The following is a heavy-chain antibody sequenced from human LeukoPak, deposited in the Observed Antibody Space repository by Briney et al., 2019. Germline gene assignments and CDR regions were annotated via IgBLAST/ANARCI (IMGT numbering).Heavy chain of an antibody. Sequence: ASVKVSCKASGYTFTGYYMYWVRQAPGQGLEWMGRINPNSGGTNYAQKFQGRVTMTRDTSISTAYMELSRLRSDDTAVYYCARTVAGDNDAFDIWGQGTMVTVSS. CDR1: GYTFTGYY. D-gene: IGHD6-19*01. CDR3: ARTVAGDNDAFDI. CDR2: INPNSGGT. J-gene: IGHJ3*02. V-gene: IGHV1-2*06.